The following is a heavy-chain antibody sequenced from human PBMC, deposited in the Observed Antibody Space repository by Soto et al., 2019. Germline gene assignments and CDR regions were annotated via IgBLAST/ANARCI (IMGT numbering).Heavy chain of an antibody. V-gene: IGHV3-30-3*01. CDR1: GFTFSSYA. CDR3: ARVEMDIVVVVAAPAGAFDI. J-gene: IGHJ3*02. Sequence: QVQLVESGGGVVQPGRSLRLSCAASGFTFSSYAMHWVRQAPGKGLEWVAVISYDGSNKHYADSVKGRFTISRDNSKNTLYLQMNSLRAEDTAVYYCARVEMDIVVVVAAPAGAFDIWGQGTMVTVSS. CDR2: ISYDGSNK. D-gene: IGHD2-15*01.